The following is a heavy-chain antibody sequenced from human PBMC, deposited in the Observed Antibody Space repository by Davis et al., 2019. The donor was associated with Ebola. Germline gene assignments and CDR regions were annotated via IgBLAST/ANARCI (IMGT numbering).Heavy chain of an antibody. CDR1: GDSVSSNTAA. V-gene: IGHV6-1*01. D-gene: IGHD3-22*01. J-gene: IGHJ4*02. Sequence: MPSETLSLTCAISGDSVSSNTAACNWIRQSPSRGLEWLGRTYYRSKWYVDYAVSVKSRMTINPDTSKNQFSLQLSSVTPEDTAVYYCARDPPYDQGYDYWGQGILVTVSS. CDR2: TYYRSKWYV. CDR3: ARDPPYDQGYDY.